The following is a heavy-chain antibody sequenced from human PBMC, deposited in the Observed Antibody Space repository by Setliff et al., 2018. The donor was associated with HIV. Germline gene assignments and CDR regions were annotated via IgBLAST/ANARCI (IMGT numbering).Heavy chain of an antibody. J-gene: IGHJ3*01. CDR3: ATEGAGGSYQRASALDV. CDR1: AGSFSIFA. V-gene: IGHV1-69*05. Sequence: GASVKVSCKSPAGSFSIFAINWVRQAPGQGLEWMGGMMTIFSTTNYARKFQGRVTITTDESTGTAYMELSNLRSEDTAVYYCATEGAGGSYQRASALDVWGQGTMVTVSS. D-gene: IGHD1-26*01. CDR2: MMTIFSTT.